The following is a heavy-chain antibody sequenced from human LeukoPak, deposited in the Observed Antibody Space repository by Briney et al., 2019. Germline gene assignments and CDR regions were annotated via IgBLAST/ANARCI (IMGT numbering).Heavy chain of an antibody. D-gene: IGHD5-18*01. J-gene: IGHJ4*02. Sequence: GASVKVSCKASGYTFTSYYMHWVRQVPGQGLEWMGIINPSGGSTSYAQKFQGRVTMTRDTSTSTVYMELSSLRSEDTAVYYCARARYSYAPTYYFDYWGQGTLVTVSS. CDR3: ARARYSYAPTYYFDY. CDR1: GYTFTSYY. CDR2: INPSGGST. V-gene: IGHV1-46*01.